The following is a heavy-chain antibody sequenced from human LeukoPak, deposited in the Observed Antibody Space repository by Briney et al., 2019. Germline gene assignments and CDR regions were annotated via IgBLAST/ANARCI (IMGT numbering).Heavy chain of an antibody. CDR2: IYTSGST. V-gene: IGHV4-4*07. D-gene: IGHD2-15*01. CDR3: ARDRRVVVALYYYYYYMDV. Sequence: SETLSLTCTVSGGSISSYYRSWIRQPAGKGLEWIGRIYTSGSTNYNPSLKSRVTMSVDTSKNQFSLKLSSVTAADTAVYYCARDRRVVVALYYYYYYMDVWGKGTTVTVSS. J-gene: IGHJ6*03. CDR1: GGSISSYY.